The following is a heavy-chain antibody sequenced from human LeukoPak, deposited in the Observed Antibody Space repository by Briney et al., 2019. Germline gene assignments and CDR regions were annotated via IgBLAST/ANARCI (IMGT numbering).Heavy chain of an antibody. Sequence: SETLSLTCAVYGGPFGVYYWSWVRQPPGKGLEWIGEINHSGSTNYNPSLKSRVTISVDTSKNHFSLKLSSVTAADTAVYYCAGPGAGDLDYWGQGTLVTVSS. CDR1: GGPFGVYY. V-gene: IGHV4-34*01. J-gene: IGHJ4*02. D-gene: IGHD3-10*01. CDR2: INHSGST. CDR3: AGPGAGDLDY.